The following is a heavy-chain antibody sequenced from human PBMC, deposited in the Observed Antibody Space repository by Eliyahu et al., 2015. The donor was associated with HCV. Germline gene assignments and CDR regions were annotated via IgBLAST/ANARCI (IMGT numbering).Heavy chain of an antibody. V-gene: IGHV2-5*01. Sequence: QITLKESGPTLVKPTQTLTLTCSFSGFSFSAGGVGVGWIRQPPGKALEWLALVYWNVDKRYSPSLKNRLTITKDTSRNQVVLTMTNMDPVDTATYFCAHRRDYEHWFDPWGQGTLVIVSS. CDR3: AHRRDYEHWFDP. J-gene: IGHJ5*02. CDR2: VYWNVDK. CDR1: GFSFSAGGVG. D-gene: IGHD3-16*01.